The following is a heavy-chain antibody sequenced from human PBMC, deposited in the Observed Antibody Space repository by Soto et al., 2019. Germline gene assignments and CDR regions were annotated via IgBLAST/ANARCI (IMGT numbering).Heavy chain of an antibody. CDR1: GFTFSSYG. V-gene: IGHV3-33*01. CDR2: IWYDGSNK. Sequence: QVQLVESGGGVVQPGRSLRLSCAASGFTFSSYGMHWVRQAPGKGLEWVAVIWYDGSNKYYGDSVKGRFTISRDNSKNTLYLQMNSPRAEDTAVYYCARDITMVRGGADYWGQGTLVTVSS. CDR3: ARDITMVRGGADY. D-gene: IGHD3-10*01. J-gene: IGHJ4*02.